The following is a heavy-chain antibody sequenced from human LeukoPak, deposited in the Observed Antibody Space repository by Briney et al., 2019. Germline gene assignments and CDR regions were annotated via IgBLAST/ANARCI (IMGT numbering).Heavy chain of an antibody. CDR1: GFTFSSYS. CDR3: AKRSSSWYYYYHGMDV. Sequence: GGSLRLSCAASGFTFSSYSMNWVRQAPGKGLEWVSYISSSSSTIYYADSVKGRFTISRDNAKNSLYLQMNSLRAEDTAVYYCAKRSSSWYYYYHGMDVWGQGTTVTVSS. J-gene: IGHJ6*02. V-gene: IGHV3-48*01. D-gene: IGHD6-13*01. CDR2: ISSSSSTI.